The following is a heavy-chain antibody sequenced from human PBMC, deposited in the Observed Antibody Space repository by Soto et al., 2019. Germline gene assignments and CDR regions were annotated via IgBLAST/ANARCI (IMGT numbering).Heavy chain of an antibody. CDR2: IQSKTDGGTT. V-gene: IGHV3-15*01. D-gene: IGHD6-25*01. J-gene: IGHJ6*02. Sequence: PGGSLRLSCAASGFTFSNAWMNWVRQAPGKGLEWVGRIQSKTDGGTTDYAAPVKGRFTISRDDSKTTLYLQMNSLKTEDTAVCYCTTGSGSMDVWGQGTTVTVSS. CDR3: TTGSGSMDV. CDR1: GFTFSNAW.